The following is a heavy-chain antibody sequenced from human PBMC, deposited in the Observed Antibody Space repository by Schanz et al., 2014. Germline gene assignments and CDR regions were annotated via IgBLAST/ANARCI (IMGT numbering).Heavy chain of an antibody. J-gene: IGHJ6*02. CDR1: GFTFSDYY. CDR2: INEDGSEK. D-gene: IGHD3-3*01. Sequence: VQLVESGGGLVKPGGSLRLSCAASGFTFSDYYMSWIRQAPGKGLQWVANINEDGSEKYYVDAMKGRLTISGDNAKNSLYLQMNSLRVEDTAIYYCAKIWKAHHLTGRPGWSDGMDVWGQGTTV. V-gene: IGHV3-7*03. CDR3: AKIWKAHHLTGRPGWSDGMDV.